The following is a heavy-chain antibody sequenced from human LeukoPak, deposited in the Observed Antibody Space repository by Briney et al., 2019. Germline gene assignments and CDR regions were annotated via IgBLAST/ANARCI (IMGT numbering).Heavy chain of an antibody. CDR2: IKPSGGST. CDR1: GYTFTSYY. CDR3: ARDLTRSSIAAREWFDP. J-gene: IGHJ5*02. V-gene: IGHV1-46*01. D-gene: IGHD6-6*01. Sequence: ASVKVSCKASGYTFTSYYMHWVRQAPGQGLEWMGIIKPSGGSTSYAQKFQGRVTMTRDTSTSTVYMELSSLRSEDTAVYYCARDLTRSSIAAREWFDPWGQGTLVTVSS.